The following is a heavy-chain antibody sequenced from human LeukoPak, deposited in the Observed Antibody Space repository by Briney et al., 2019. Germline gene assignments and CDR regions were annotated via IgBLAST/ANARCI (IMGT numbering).Heavy chain of an antibody. J-gene: IGHJ4*02. CDR2: ISGSGGST. CDR1: GFTFSSYA. V-gene: IGHV3-23*01. Sequence: GGSRRLSGAASGFTFSSYAMSWFRQAPGKGLEWVSAISGSGGSTYYADSVKGRFTISRDNSKNTLYLQMNSLRAEDTAVYYCAKPVRGVIAYDYWGQGTLVTVSS. D-gene: IGHD3-10*01. CDR3: AKPVRGVIAYDY.